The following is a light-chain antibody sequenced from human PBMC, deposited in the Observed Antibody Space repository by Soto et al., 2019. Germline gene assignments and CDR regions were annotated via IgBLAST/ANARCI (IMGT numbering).Light chain of an antibody. CDR2: GAS. V-gene: IGKV3-20*01. CDR3: QQYGSSPYI. CDR1: QTVSSSF. J-gene: IGKJ2*01. Sequence: EIVLTQSPATLSLSPGERATLSCRASQTVSSSFLAWYQQKPGQAPRLLIYGASSRATGIPDRFSGSESGTDFTLTISRLEPEDFAVYYCQQYGSSPYIFGQGTKLEIK.